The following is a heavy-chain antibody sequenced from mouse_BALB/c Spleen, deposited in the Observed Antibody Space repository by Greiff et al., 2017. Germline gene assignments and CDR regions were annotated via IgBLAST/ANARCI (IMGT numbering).Heavy chain of an antibody. Sequence: DVHLVESGGGLVQPGGSRKLSCAASGFTFSSFGMHWVRQAPEKGLEWVAYISSGSSTIYYADTVKGRFTISRDNPKNTLFLQMTSLRSEDTAMYYCAREGYGNSFAYWGQGTLVTVSA. CDR3: AREGYGNSFAY. CDR2: ISSGSSTI. V-gene: IGHV5-17*02. D-gene: IGHD2-10*02. CDR1: GFTFSSFG. J-gene: IGHJ3*01.